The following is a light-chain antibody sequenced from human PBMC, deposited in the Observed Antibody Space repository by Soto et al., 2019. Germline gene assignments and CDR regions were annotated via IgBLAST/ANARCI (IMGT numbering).Light chain of an antibody. CDR3: ATWDSSLRAYV. J-gene: IGLJ1*01. CDR1: NIGSKS. Sequence: SYELTQPPSVSVAPGQTARITCGGNNIGSKSVHWYQQKPGQAPVLVVYDDSDRPSGIPERFSGSNSGNTATLGITGLQTGDEADYYCATWDSSLRAYVFGAGTKLTVL. V-gene: IGLV3-21*02. CDR2: DDS.